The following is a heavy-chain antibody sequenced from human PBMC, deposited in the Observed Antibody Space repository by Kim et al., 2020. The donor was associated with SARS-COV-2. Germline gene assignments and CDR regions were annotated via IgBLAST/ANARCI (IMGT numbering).Heavy chain of an antibody. J-gene: IGHJ4*02. D-gene: IGHD3-10*01. CDR2: IYPGDSDT. CDR1: GYSFTSYW. V-gene: IGHV5-51*01. CDR3: ARSGLLWFGELPHHSYFDY. Sequence: GESLKISCKGSGYSFTSYWIGWVRQMPGKGLEWMGIIYPGDSDTRYSPSFQGQVTISADKSISTAYLQWSSLKASDTAMYYCARSGLLWFGELPHHSYFDYWGQGTLVTVSS.